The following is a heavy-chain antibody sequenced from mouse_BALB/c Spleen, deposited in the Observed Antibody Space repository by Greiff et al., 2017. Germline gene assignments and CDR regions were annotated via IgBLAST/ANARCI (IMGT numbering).Heavy chain of an antibody. CDR1: GYAFTNYL. V-gene: IGHV1-54*01. D-gene: IGHD1-1*02. CDR2: INPGSGGT. J-gene: IGHJ2*01. CDR3: ARGLTYGGSD. Sequence: VQLQQSGAELVRPGTSVKVSCKAPGYAFTNYLIEWVKQRPGQGLEWIGVINPGSGGTIYNETFKGKATLTADKSSSTAYMQLSSLTSDDSAVYFCARGLTYGGSDWGQGTTLTVSS.